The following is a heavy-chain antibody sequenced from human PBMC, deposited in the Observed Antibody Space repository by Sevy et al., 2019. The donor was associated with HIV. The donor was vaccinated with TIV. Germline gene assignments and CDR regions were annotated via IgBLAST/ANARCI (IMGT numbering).Heavy chain of an antibody. V-gene: IGHV3-30*18. D-gene: IGHD6-6*01. CDR1: GFTFSSNG. Sequence: AGSLRLSCAASGFTFSSNGMHWVRQAPGKALEWVAVISYDGSNKYYADSVKGRFTISRDNSKNTLYLQMNSLRAEDTAVYYCAKSGRLRSSSDYFDYWGQGTLVTVSS. CDR2: ISYDGSNK. J-gene: IGHJ4*02. CDR3: AKSGRLRSSSDYFDY.